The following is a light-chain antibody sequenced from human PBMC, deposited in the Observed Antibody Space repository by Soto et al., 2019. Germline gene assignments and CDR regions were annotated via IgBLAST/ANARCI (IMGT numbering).Light chain of an antibody. CDR2: EVS. CDR3: SSYTSSNTLV. Sequence: QSALTQPASVSGSPGQSITISCTGTSSDVGGYKYVSWYQQHPGKVPKLMIYEVSKWPSGVSNRFSGSKSANTASLTISGLQAEDEADYYCSSYTSSNTLVFGTGTKLTVL. V-gene: IGLV2-14*01. J-gene: IGLJ1*01. CDR1: SSDVGGYKY.